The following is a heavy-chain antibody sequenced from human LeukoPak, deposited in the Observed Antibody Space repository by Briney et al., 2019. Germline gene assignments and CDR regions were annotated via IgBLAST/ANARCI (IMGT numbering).Heavy chain of an antibody. CDR2: ISAYNGNT. CDR3: AKYCSGGSCLTQNWFDP. V-gene: IGHV1-18*01. CDR1: GYTFTSYG. D-gene: IGHD2-15*01. Sequence: ASVKVSCTPSGYTFTSYGISWVRQAPGQGLEWMGWISAYNGNTNYAQKLQGRVTMTTDTSTSTAYMELRSLRSDDTAVYYCAKYCSGGSCLTQNWFDPWGQGTLVTVSS. J-gene: IGHJ5*02.